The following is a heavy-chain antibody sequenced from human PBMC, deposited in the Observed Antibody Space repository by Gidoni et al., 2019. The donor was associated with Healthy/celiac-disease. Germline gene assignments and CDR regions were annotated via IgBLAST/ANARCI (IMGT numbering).Heavy chain of an antibody. J-gene: IGHJ4*02. D-gene: IGHD3-3*01. Sequence: QVQLVESGGGVVQPGRSLRLSCAASGFTFSSYGMHWVRQAPGKGLEWVAVIWYDGSNKYYADSVKGRFTISRDNSKNTLYLQMNSLRAEDTAVYYCARDGITIFGVVTPLDYWGQGTLVTVSS. V-gene: IGHV3-33*01. CDR3: ARDGITIFGVVTPLDY. CDR1: GFTFSSYG. CDR2: IWYDGSNK.